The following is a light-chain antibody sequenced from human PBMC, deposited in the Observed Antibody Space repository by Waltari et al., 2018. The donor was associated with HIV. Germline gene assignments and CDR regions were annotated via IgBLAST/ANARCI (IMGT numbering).Light chain of an antibody. V-gene: IGLV1-40*01. CDR1: SSNNGAGYD. J-gene: IGLJ2*01. CDR3: QSFDSSLTTSGVI. Sequence: QSVLTQPPSVSGAPGQRVTISCTGSSSNNGAGYDVHWYQQLPGTAPKLLIYANINRPSGVPDRFSGSKSGSSASLAITGLQAEDEAHYYCQSFDSSLTTSGVIFGGGTKLTVL. CDR2: ANI.